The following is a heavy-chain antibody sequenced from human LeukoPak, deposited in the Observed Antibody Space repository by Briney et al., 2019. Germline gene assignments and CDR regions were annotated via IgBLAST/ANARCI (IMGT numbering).Heavy chain of an antibody. CDR3: VRAEGTGCDY. CDR2: ISHSSNYI. J-gene: IGHJ4*02. CDR1: GFTFSTYT. V-gene: IGHV3-21*01. Sequence: GGSLRLSCAASGFTFSTYTMNWVRQAPGKGLEWVSSISHSSNYIYYADSLKGRFTISRDNAKNSLCLQMNSLRAEDTAMYYCVRAEGTGCDYWGQGTLVTVSS. D-gene: IGHD6-19*01.